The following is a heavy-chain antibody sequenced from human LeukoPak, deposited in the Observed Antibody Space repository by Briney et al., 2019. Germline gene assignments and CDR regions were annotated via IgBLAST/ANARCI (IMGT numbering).Heavy chain of an antibody. CDR3: ARVKASSYGIIYYYYGMDV. CDR1: GYTFTGYY. Sequence: APVKVSCKASGYTFTGYYMHWVRQAPGQGLEWMGWINPNSGGTNYAQKFQGRVTMTRDTSISTAYMELSRLRSDDTAVYYCARVKASSYGIIYYYYGMDVWGQGTTVTVSS. J-gene: IGHJ6*02. CDR2: INPNSGGT. D-gene: IGHD5-18*01. V-gene: IGHV1-2*02.